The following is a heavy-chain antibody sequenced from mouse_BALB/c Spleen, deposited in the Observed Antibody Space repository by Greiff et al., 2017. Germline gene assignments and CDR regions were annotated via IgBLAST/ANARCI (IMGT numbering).Heavy chain of an antibody. J-gene: IGHJ2*01. CDR2: INPSNGRT. V-gene: IGHV1S81*02. D-gene: IGHD2-12*01. CDR3: ARCPYDGGLYFDY. CDR1: GYTFSSYW. Sequence: VQLQQPGAELVKPGASVKLSCKASGYTFSSYWMHWVKQRPGQGLEWIGEINPSNGRTNYNEKFKSKATLTVDKSSSTAYMQLSSLTSEDSAVYYCARCPYDGGLYFDYWGQGTTLTVSS.